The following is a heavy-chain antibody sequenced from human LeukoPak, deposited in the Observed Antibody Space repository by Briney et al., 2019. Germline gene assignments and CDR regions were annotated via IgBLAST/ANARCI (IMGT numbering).Heavy chain of an antibody. CDR3: ARETILAVAGDF. CDR2: ISSTSITM. V-gene: IGHV3-48*01. Sequence: SGGSLRLSCAASGFTFNRNNMNWVRQAPGKGLEWVSYISSTSITMYYADSVKGRFTISRDNAKNSLYLQMNSPRADDTAVYYCARETILAVAGDFWGQGTLVTVSS. D-gene: IGHD6-19*01. CDR1: GFTFNRNN. J-gene: IGHJ4*02.